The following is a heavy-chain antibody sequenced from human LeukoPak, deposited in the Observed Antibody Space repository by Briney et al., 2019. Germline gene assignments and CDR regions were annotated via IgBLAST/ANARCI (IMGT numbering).Heavy chain of an antibody. CDR1: GFTFSSYA. J-gene: IGHJ4*02. CDR2: ISYDGSNK. CDR3: AREGVNYGGIDF. D-gene: IGHD3-16*01. Sequence: PGRSLRLSCAASGFTFSSYAMHWVRQAPGKGLEWVAVISYDGSNKYYADSVKDRFSISRDNSKNTLYLQMDSLTIEDTAIYYCAREGVNYGGIDFWGQGTLVTVSS. V-gene: IGHV3-30-3*01.